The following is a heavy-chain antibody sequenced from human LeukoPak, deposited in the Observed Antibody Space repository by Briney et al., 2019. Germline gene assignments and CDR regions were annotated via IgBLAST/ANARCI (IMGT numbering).Heavy chain of an antibody. CDR1: GYSFISYW. V-gene: IGHV5-51*01. CDR2: IYPGDSDT. J-gene: IGHJ4*02. Sequence: GESLKISCKGSGYSFISYWIGWVRQMPGKGLEWMGIIYPGDSDTRYSPSFQGQVTISADKSISTAYLQWSSLKASDTAMYFCARAGPPFSYQLPKYFDYWGQGTLVTVSS. CDR3: ARAGPPFSYQLPKYFDY. D-gene: IGHD2-2*01.